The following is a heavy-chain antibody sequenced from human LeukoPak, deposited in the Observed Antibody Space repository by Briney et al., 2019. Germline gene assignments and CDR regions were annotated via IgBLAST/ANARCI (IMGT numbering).Heavy chain of an antibody. CDR3: ARGVGSTTLDD. CDR2: INGSGDAT. V-gene: IGHV3-23*01. D-gene: IGHD1-26*01. J-gene: IGHJ4*02. CDR1: GFIFSHYT. Sequence: GGSLRLSCAASGFIFSHYTMTWVRQAPGKGLEWVSSINGSGDATKYADFVMGRFTISRDNSKNTLYLQMNSLRAEDTALYYCARGVGSTTLDDWGQGTLVTVSS.